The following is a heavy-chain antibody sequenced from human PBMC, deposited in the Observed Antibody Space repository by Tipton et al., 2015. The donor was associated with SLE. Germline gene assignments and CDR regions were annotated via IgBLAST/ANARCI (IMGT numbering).Heavy chain of an antibody. CDR2: ISTYNRNT. CDR3: ARYGWYGLYYFDY. CDR1: GYTFTRNG. D-gene: IGHD6-19*01. V-gene: IGHV1-18*01. J-gene: IGHJ4*02. Sequence: QLVQSGAEVKKPGASVKVSCQASGYTFTRNGITWVRQAPGQGLQWMGWISTYNRNTDYAQKLQGRVTMTTDTSTSTAYMELRSLRSDDTAVYYCARYGWYGLYYFDYWGQGTLVTVSS.